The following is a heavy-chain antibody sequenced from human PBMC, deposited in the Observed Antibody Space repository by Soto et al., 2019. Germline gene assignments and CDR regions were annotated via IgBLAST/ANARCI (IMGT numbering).Heavy chain of an antibody. Sequence: PGESLKISCKGFGNSLTNYWIAWVRQMPGKGLEWMGIIYPGDSDTKYSPSLQGLVTISADKSISTAYLQWSSLKASDTAMYYCASLSYYDSSGAFDYWGQGTLVTVSS. CDR1: GNSLTNYW. D-gene: IGHD3-22*01. CDR3: ASLSYYDSSGAFDY. CDR2: IYPGDSDT. V-gene: IGHV5-51*01. J-gene: IGHJ4*02.